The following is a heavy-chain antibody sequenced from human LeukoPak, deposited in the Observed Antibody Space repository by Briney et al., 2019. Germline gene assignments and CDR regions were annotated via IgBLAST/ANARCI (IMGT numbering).Heavy chain of an antibody. Sequence: SETLSLTCTVSGGSISSYYWSRIRQPPGKGLEWIGYIYYSGSTNYNPSLKSRVTISVDTSKNQFSLKLSSVTAADTAVYYCARFKALIVGATEDCYFDYWGQGTLVTVSS. CDR3: ARFKALIVGATEDCYFDY. CDR2: IYYSGST. J-gene: IGHJ4*02. D-gene: IGHD1-26*01. CDR1: GGSISSYY. V-gene: IGHV4-59*01.